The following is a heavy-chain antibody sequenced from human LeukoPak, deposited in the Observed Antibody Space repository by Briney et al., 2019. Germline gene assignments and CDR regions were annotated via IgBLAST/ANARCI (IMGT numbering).Heavy chain of an antibody. CDR1: GGSISSGDYY. CDR3: ARAYGDYANWFDP. CDR2: IYYSGST. D-gene: IGHD4-17*01. Sequence: PSETLSLTYTVSGGSISSGDYYWSWIRQPPGKGLEWIGYIYYSGSTYHNPSLKSRVTISVDTSKNQFSLKLSSVTAADTAVYYCARAYGDYANWFDPWGQGTLVTVSS. V-gene: IGHV4-30-4*01. J-gene: IGHJ5*02.